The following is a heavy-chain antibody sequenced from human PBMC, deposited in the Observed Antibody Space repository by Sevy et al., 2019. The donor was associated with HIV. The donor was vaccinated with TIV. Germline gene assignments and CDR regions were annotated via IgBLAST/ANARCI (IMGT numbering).Heavy chain of an antibody. CDR1: GYTLAKFS. Sequence: ASVKVSCKVSGYTLAKFSIHWVRQAPGKGLEWMTSFDPEDGDPEDGKTIYAQKFLGRVTMTEDTSTDTAYMELSSLXSDDPAVYHCARPYRTDPFYYSGSGGYYYPSYFDYWGQGTLVTVSS. D-gene: IGHD3-22*01. J-gene: IGHJ4*02. CDR2: FDPEDGDPEDGKT. V-gene: IGHV1-24*01. CDR3: ARPYRTDPFYYSGSGGYYYPSYFDY.